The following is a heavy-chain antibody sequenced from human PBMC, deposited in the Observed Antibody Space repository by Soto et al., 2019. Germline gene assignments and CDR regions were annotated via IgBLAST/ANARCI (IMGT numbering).Heavy chain of an antibody. CDR3: ARVPQHCISTSCEFDY. CDR1: GFTFSGYA. D-gene: IGHD2-2*01. V-gene: IGHV3-66*01. CDR2: IYSGGST. Sequence: PGGSLRLSCAASGFTFSGYAMSWVRQAPGKGLEWVSVIYSGGSTYYADSVKGGFTISRDNSKNTLYLQMNSLRAEDTAVYYCARVPQHCISTSCEFDYWGQGTLVTVSS. J-gene: IGHJ4*02.